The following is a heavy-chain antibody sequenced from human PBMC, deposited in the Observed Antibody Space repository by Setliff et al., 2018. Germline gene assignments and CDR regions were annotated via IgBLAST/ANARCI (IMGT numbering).Heavy chain of an antibody. V-gene: IGHV4-38-2*01. CDR2: IYYGGGT. D-gene: IGHD4-17*01. CDR3: ARHRRPDYGDFISWYFDL. J-gene: IGHJ2*01. CDR1: NFSISSGYY. Sequence: SETLSLTCDVSNFSISSGYYWGWVRQPPGKGLEWIATIYYGGGTYYNPSLKSRVTISLDMSKNQFSLRLNSLTAADTAVYFCARHRRPDYGDFISWYFDLWGRGTLVTVSS.